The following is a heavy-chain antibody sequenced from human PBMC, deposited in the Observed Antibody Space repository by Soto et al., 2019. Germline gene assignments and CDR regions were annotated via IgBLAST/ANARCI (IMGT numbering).Heavy chain of an antibody. D-gene: IGHD3-16*02. V-gene: IGHV1-18*01. J-gene: IGHJ5*02. CDR1: GYTFTSYG. Sequence: ASVKVSCKASGYTFTSYGISWVRQAPGQGLEWMGWISAYNGNTNYAQKLQGRVTMTTDTSTSTAYMELRSLRSDDTAVYYCARDHLSFAMITFGGVIVDVNWFDPWGQGTLVTVSS. CDR2: ISAYNGNT. CDR3: ARDHLSFAMITFGGVIVDVNWFDP.